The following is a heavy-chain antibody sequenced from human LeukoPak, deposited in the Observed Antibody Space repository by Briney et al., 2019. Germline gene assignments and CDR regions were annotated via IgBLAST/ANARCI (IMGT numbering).Heavy chain of an antibody. CDR2: ISGSGGST. Sequence: PGGSLRLSCAASGFTFSSYAMSWVRQAPGKGLEWVSAISGSGGSTYYADSVKGRFTISRDNSKNTLYLQMNSLRAEDTAVYYCAKGSGYSSSWRDAFDIWGQGTMVTVSS. J-gene: IGHJ3*02. CDR1: GFTFSSYA. V-gene: IGHV3-23*01. CDR3: AKGSGYSSSWRDAFDI. D-gene: IGHD6-13*01.